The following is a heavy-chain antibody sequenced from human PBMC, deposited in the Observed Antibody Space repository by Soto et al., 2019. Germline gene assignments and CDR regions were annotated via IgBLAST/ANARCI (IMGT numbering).Heavy chain of an antibody. V-gene: IGHV2-5*02. CDR1: GFSLSTNGVS. D-gene: IGHD1-26*01. Sequence: QITLKESGPTLVKPTETLTLTCTFSGFSLSTNGVSVGWIRQPPGKALEWLALIYWDDDKRYSPSLKTWLTVTKDTTKNQVVLTMKRMDPVDTDTYYCAHRQGASSGFDYWGQGTLVTVSS. CDR3: AHRQGASSGFDY. CDR2: IYWDDDK. J-gene: IGHJ4*02.